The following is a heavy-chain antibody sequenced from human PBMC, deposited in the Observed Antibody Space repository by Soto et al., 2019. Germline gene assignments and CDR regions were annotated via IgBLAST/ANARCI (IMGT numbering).Heavy chain of an antibody. V-gene: IGHV3-7*01. J-gene: IGHJ4*02. D-gene: IGHD3-3*01. CDR1: GFTFSSYW. Sequence: EVQLVESGGGLVQPGGSLRLSCAASGFTFSSYWMSWVRQAPGKGLEWVANIKQDGSEKYYVDSVKGRFTISRDNAKNSLYLQINSLRAEDTAVYYCARGCYDFWSGYCLIFDYWGQGTLVTVSS. CDR3: ARGCYDFWSGYCLIFDY. CDR2: IKQDGSEK.